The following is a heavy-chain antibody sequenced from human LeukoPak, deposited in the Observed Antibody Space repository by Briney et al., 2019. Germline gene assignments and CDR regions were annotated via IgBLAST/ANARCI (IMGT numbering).Heavy chain of an antibody. CDR1: GGSFSGYY. Sequence: SETLSLTCAVYGGSFSGYYWSWIRQPPGKGLEWIGYIYYSGSTNYNPSLKRRVTISVDTSKNQFSLKLSSVTAADTAVYYCARHGGAAAPTFDYWGQGTLVTVSS. CDR2: IYYSGST. D-gene: IGHD6-13*01. CDR3: ARHGGAAAPTFDY. J-gene: IGHJ4*02. V-gene: IGHV4-59*08.